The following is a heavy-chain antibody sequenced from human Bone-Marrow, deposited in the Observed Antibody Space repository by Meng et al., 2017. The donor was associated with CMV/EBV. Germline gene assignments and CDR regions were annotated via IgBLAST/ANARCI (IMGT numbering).Heavy chain of an antibody. CDR1: GFTFSNCW. V-gene: IGHV3-7*01. D-gene: IGHD1-7*01. J-gene: IGHJ4*02. CDR3: ARDDFGTIDW. CDR2: IRQDGDEK. Sequence: GESLKISCAASGFTFSNCWMSWVRQTPGKGLEWVATIRQDGDEKFYVDSVKGRFTISRDTSRSTLYLQMDSLRHEDTAIYYCARDDFGTIDWWGQGTLVTVSS.